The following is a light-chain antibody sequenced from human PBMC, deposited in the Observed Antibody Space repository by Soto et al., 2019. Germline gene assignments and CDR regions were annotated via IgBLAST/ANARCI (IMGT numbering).Light chain of an antibody. Sequence: QSALTQPASVSGSPGQSITISCTGTSSDVGSYNLVSWYQQHPGKAPKLMIYERSKRPSGVSNRFSGSKSGNTASLTISGLQAEDEADYYCCSYAGSSTFNVVFGGGTQLTVL. V-gene: IGLV2-23*03. CDR2: ERS. J-gene: IGLJ2*01. CDR3: CSYAGSSTFNVV. CDR1: SSDVGSYNL.